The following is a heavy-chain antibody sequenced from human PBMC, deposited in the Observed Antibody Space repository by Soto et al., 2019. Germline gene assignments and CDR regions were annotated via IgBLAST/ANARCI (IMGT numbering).Heavy chain of an antibody. CDR3: ARSGSSSSLDY. Sequence: GGSLRLTCAASGFTFSSYSMIWVRQAPGKGLEWVSSISSSSSYIYYADSVKGRFTISRDNAKNSLYLQMNSLRAEDTAVYYCARSGSSSSLDYWGQGTLVTVSS. V-gene: IGHV3-21*01. D-gene: IGHD6-6*01. CDR2: ISSSSSYI. J-gene: IGHJ4*02. CDR1: GFTFSSYS.